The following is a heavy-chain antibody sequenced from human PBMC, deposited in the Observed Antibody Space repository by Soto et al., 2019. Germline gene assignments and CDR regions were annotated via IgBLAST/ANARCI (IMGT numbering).Heavy chain of an antibody. D-gene: IGHD1-1*01. V-gene: IGHV4-34*01. CDR1: GGSFSGYY. CDR3: ARGTTSPYCYYSYSMDV. J-gene: IGHJ6*03. CDR2: INHSGST. Sequence: SETLSLTCAVYGGSFSGYYWSWIRQPPGKGLEWIGEINHSGSTNYNPSLKSRVTISVDTSKNQFSLKLSSVTAADTAVYYCARGTTSPYCYYSYSMDVWGKGTTVTVSS.